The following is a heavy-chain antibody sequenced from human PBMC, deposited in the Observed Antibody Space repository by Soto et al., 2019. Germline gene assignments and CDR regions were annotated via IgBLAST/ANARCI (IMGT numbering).Heavy chain of an antibody. CDR1: GFTFSSYG. V-gene: IGHV3-30*03. J-gene: IGHJ6*02. CDR2: ISNDGSKK. Sequence: QVRLVESGGGVVQPGRSLRLSCVASGFTFSSYGMHWVRQAPGKGLEWVAVISNDGSKKYYAASVKGRFTISRDNSKNMLYLQMNSLRAEDTAVYYCADQGSTELDVWGQGTTVTVSS. CDR3: ADQGSTELDV. D-gene: IGHD2-2*01.